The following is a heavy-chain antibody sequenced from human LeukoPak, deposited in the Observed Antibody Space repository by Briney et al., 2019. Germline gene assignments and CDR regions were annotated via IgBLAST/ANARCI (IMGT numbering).Heavy chain of an antibody. V-gene: IGHV3-48*01. J-gene: IGHJ5*02. D-gene: IGHD6-13*01. CDR3: AKDRDAPWIAAAGNWFDP. Sequence: PGGSLRLSCAASGFTFSSYSMNWVRQAPGKGLEWVSYISSSSSTIYYADSVKGRFTISRDNSKNTLYLQMNSLRAEDTAVYYCAKDRDAPWIAAAGNWFDPWGQGTLVTVSS. CDR2: ISSSSSTI. CDR1: GFTFSSYS.